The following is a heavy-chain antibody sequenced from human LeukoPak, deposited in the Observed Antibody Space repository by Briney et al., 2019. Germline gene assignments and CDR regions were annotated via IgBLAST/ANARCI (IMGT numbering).Heavy chain of an antibody. CDR2: IYYSGST. V-gene: IGHV4-61*05. CDR1: GGSITTSSYY. D-gene: IGHD6-13*01. CDR3: ARIVPDGYTSGWYWFDP. Sequence: SETLSLTCTVSGGSITTSSYYWGWIRQPPGKGLELIGYIYYSGSTNYNPSLKSRVTISVDTSKNQFSLKLSSVTAADTAVYYCARIVPDGYTSGWYWFDPWGQGTLVTVSS. J-gene: IGHJ5*02.